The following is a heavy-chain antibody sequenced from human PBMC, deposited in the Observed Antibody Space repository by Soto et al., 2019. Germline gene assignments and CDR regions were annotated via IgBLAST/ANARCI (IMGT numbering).Heavy chain of an antibody. CDR3: AREAEDYYYGMDV. J-gene: IGHJ6*02. CDR2: IYHSGST. Sequence: XETLSLTCAVSGYSISSSNWWSWVRQPPGKGLEWIGEIYHSGSTNYNPSLKSRVTISVDKSKNQFSLKLSSVTAADTAVYYCAREAEDYYYGMDVWGPGTTVTVSS. D-gene: IGHD6-19*01. V-gene: IGHV4-4*02. CDR1: GYSISSSNW.